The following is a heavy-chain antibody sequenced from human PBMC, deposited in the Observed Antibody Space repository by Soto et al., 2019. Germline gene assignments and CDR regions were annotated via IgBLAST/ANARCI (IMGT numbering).Heavy chain of an antibody. CDR2: IYYSGST. Sequence: LSLTCTVSGGSISSSSYYWGWIRQPPGKGLEWIGSIYYSGSTYYNPSLKSRVTISVDTSKNQFSLKLSSVTAADTAVYYCARPPRYSSSTYDAFDIWGQGTMVTVSS. V-gene: IGHV4-39*01. CDR1: GGSISSSSYY. CDR3: ARPPRYSSSTYDAFDI. D-gene: IGHD6-13*01. J-gene: IGHJ3*02.